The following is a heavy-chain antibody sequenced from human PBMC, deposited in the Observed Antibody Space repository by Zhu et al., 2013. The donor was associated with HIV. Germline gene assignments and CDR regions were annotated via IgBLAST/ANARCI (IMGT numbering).Heavy chain of an antibody. CDR3: ARDLNPYSSRDYYYYGMDV. Sequence: QVQLVQSGAEVKKPGASVKVSCKASGYTFSSYDINWVRQATGQRLEWMGWMNPNSGNTGYAQKFQGRVTMTRNTSISTAYMELSSLRSEDTAVYYCARDLNPYSSRDYYYYGMDVWGQGTTVTSP. CDR2: MNPNSGNT. CDR1: GYTFSSYD. J-gene: IGHJ6*02. D-gene: IGHD6-13*01. V-gene: IGHV1-8*01.